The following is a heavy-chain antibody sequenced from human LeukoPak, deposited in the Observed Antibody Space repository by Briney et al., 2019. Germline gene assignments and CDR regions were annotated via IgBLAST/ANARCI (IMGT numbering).Heavy chain of an antibody. V-gene: IGHV4-4*09. D-gene: IGHD1-1*01. Sequence: SETLSLTCTVSGGSISSYYWSWIRQPPGKGLEWIGYIYTSGSTNYNPSLKSRVTISVDTSKNQFSLKLSSVTAADTAVYYCARLSRRGWNDPAVDYWDQGTLVTVSS. CDR1: GGSISSYY. CDR2: IYTSGST. J-gene: IGHJ4*02. CDR3: ARLSRRGWNDPAVDY.